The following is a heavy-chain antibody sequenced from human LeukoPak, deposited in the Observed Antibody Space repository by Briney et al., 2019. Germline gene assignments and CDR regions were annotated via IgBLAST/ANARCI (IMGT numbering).Heavy chain of an antibody. V-gene: IGHV3-23*01. CDR1: AITFSSYG. CDR3: ATYRQVLLPFES. CDR2: ISTTGGTT. J-gene: IGHJ4*02. D-gene: IGHD2/OR15-2a*01. Sequence: GGSLRLSCAASAITFSSYGMSWVRQAPGKGLEWVSAISTTGGTTYYADSVKGRFTISRDNSKNTLYLQMNSLRAEDTAIYYCATYRQVLLPFESWGQGTLVTVSS.